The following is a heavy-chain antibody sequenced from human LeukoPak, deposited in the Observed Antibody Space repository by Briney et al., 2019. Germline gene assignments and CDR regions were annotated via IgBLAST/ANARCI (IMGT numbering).Heavy chain of an antibody. V-gene: IGHV3-33*01. CDR1: GFTFNTYG. CDR3: ARGGLTIAEATTSWYLDY. CDR2: IWYDGSNE. J-gene: IGHJ4*02. Sequence: GGSLILSCAASGFTFNTYGMHWVRQAQGKGLEWVALIWYDGSNENYADSVKGRFTISRDNSRNTLYLQMNSLRGEDTAVYYCARGGLTIAEATTSWYLDYWGQGTLVTVSS. D-gene: IGHD1-26*01.